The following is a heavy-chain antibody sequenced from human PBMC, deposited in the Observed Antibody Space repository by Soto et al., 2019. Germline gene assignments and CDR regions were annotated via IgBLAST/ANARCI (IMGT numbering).Heavy chain of an antibody. Sequence: PSETLSLTCSVSGGSISSSSYYWGWSRQPPGKGLEWIGSIYYSGSTYYNPSLKSRVTISVDTSKNQFSLKLSSVTAADTAVYYCARRAYSSGWYFDYWGQGTLVTVSS. J-gene: IGHJ4*02. CDR2: IYYSGST. V-gene: IGHV4-39*01. D-gene: IGHD6-19*01. CDR3: ARRAYSSGWYFDY. CDR1: GGSISSSSYY.